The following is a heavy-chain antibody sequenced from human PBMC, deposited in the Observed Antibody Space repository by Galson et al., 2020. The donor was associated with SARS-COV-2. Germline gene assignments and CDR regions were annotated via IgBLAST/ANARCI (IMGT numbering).Heavy chain of an antibody. CDR1: GFPLRSCW. CDR2: INNDGSEK. D-gene: IGHD5-12*01. Sequence: GGSLRLSCAASGFPLRSCWMSWVRQGPGKGLEWVANINNDGSEKYYVDSVKGRFTMSRDNAKNSAYLQMNNLRLEDTAVYYCARDLRGGYNHDLWGQGTLVTVSS. J-gene: IGHJ5*02. V-gene: IGHV3-7*04. CDR3: ARDLRGGYNHDL.